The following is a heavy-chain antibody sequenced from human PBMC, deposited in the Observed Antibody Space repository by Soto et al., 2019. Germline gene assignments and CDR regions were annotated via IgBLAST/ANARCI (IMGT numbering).Heavy chain of an antibody. CDR1: GFTFSSYA. CDR3: AGGSVMSSSWYRGYYYYYGMDV. J-gene: IGHJ6*02. CDR2: ISGSGGST. D-gene: IGHD6-13*01. Sequence: PGGSLRLSCAASGFTFSSYAMSWVRQAPGKWLEWVSAISGSGGSTYYADSVKGRFTISRDNSKNTLYLQMNSLRAEDTAVYYCAGGSVMSSSWYRGYYYYYGMDVRRQGXTVP. V-gene: IGHV3-23*01.